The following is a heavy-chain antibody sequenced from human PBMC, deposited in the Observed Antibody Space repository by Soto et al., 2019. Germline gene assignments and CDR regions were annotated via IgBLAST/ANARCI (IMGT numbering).Heavy chain of an antibody. D-gene: IGHD6-19*01. Sequence: QVQLVQSGAEVKKPGASVKVSCKASGYTFTGYYMHWVRQAPGQGLEWMGWINPNSGGTTYAQKFQGWVTMTRDTSVSTAYMELSRLRSDDTAVYYCARAGSGWLYYFDYWGQGTLVTVSA. CDR3: ARAGSGWLYYFDY. J-gene: IGHJ4*02. V-gene: IGHV1-2*04. CDR2: INPNSGGT. CDR1: GYTFTGYY.